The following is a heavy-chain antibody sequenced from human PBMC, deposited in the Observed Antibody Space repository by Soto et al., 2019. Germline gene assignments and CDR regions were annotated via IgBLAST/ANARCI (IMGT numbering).Heavy chain of an antibody. J-gene: IGHJ4*02. CDR2: IYHSGST. Sequence: QLQLQESGPGLVKPSETLPLTCTVSGGSISRSNYFWAWMRQSPGKGLEWIASIYHSGSTYYNPSLKSRVIISVDTSKNQFSLKVTSVTAADTAVYYCAYGSKNEGRYWGQGTLVTVSS. D-gene: IGHD3-10*01. V-gene: IGHV4-39*01. CDR3: AYGSKNEGRY. CDR1: GGSISRSNYF.